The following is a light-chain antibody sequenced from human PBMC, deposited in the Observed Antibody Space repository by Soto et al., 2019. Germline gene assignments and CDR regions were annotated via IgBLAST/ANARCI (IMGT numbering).Light chain of an antibody. CDR1: SSDVGGYNY. V-gene: IGLV2-8*01. CDR3: SSYAGSNYVI. Sequence: QSALTQPPSASGSPGQSVTISCTGTSSDVGGYNYVSWYQQHPGKAPKLMIYGVNKRPSGVPDRFSGSKSDNTASLTVSGLQAEDEAYYYCSSYAGSNYVIFGGGTKVTVL. J-gene: IGLJ2*01. CDR2: GVN.